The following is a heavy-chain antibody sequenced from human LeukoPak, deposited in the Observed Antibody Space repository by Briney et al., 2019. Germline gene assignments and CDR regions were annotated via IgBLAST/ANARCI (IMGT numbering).Heavy chain of an antibody. D-gene: IGHD2-2*01. Sequence: ASAKVSCKASGCTFTSYGISWVRQAPGQGLEWMGWISAYNGNTNYAQKLQGRVTMTTDTSTSTAYMELRSLRSDDTAVYYRARGGYCSSTSCYPILIFDYWGQGTLVTVSS. CDR1: GCTFTSYG. V-gene: IGHV1-18*01. CDR3: ARGGYCSSTSCYPILIFDY. CDR2: ISAYNGNT. J-gene: IGHJ4*02.